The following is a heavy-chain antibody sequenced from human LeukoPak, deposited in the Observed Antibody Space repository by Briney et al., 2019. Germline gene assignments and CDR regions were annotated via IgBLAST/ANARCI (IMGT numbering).Heavy chain of an antibody. J-gene: IGHJ4*02. CDR1: GGTFSSYA. V-gene: IGHV1-69*13. D-gene: IGHD3-22*01. CDR3: ARGVNYDSSGYYFF. CDR2: IIPIFGTA. Sequence: ASVTVSCKASGGTFSSYAISWVRQAPGQGLEWMGGIIPIFGTANYAQKFQGRVTITADESTSTAYMELSSLRSEDTAVYYCARGVNYDSSGYYFFWGQGTLVTVSS.